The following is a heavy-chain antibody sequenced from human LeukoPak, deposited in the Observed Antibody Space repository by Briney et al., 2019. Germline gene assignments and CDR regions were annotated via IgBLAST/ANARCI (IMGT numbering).Heavy chain of an antibody. J-gene: IGHJ5*02. Sequence: SETLSLTCAVYGGSFTDYYWSWIRQSPGKGLEWIGEINHSGSTNYNPSLKSRVTISVERSKNQFSLKLSSVTAADTAVYYCARGPYCGGDCYYNWFDPWGQGTLVTVSS. D-gene: IGHD2-21*02. V-gene: IGHV4-34*01. CDR3: ARGPYCGGDCYYNWFDP. CDR2: INHSGST. CDR1: GGSFTDYY.